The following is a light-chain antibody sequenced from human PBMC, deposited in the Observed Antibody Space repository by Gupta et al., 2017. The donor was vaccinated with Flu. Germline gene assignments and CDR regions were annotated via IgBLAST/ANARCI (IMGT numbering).Light chain of an antibody. CDR2: AAS. Sequence: IQMNQSRPTLPPSVGDRVTITCRASQSVRSYFNWYQQKPGQAPKLLIYAASSMHSGVPSRFSGSGSGTDFTLIISSLQPEDFGTYYCQQSYSTPLTFGGGTKVEIK. J-gene: IGKJ4*01. V-gene: IGKV1-39*01. CDR1: QSVRSY. CDR3: QQSYSTPLT.